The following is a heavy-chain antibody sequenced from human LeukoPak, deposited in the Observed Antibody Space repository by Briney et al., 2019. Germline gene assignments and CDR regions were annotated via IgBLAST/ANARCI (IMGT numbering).Heavy chain of an antibody. V-gene: IGHV3-48*04. CDR2: INALGSVT. CDR1: GFTFSSNS. J-gene: IGHJ5*01. CDR3: VRDRDGALWRGYYGWFDP. D-gene: IGHD3-3*01. Sequence: QPGGSLRLSCAASGFTFSSNSINWVRQAPGKGPEWVSSINALGSVTHYADSVKGRFTISRDNAKNSVYLQMNSLRADDTAVYYCVRDRDGALWRGYYGWFDPWGQGTLVTVSS.